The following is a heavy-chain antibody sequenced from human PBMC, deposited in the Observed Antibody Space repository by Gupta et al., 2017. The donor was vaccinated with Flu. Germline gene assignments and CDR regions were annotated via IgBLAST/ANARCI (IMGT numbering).Heavy chain of an antibody. V-gene: IGHV3-49*04. J-gene: IGHJ4*02. Sequence: EVQLVESGGGLVQPGRSLRLSCTASGFTFGDYAMSWVRQAPGKGRGWVGFIRSKAYGGTTEYAAAVKGRFTISRDDSKSIAYLQMKRMKTEDTAVYYCTRVVAVAVYYFDYWGQGTLVTVSS. CDR3: TRVVAVAVYYFDY. D-gene: IGHD6-19*01. CDR2: IRSKAYGGTT. CDR1: GFTFGDYA.